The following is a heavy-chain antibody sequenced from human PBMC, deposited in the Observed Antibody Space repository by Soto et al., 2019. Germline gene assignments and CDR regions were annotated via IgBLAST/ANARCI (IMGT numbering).Heavy chain of an antibody. V-gene: IGHV3-53*02. CDR1: GFTISSNY. J-gene: IGHJ6*02. CDR3: ARDAYMGV. CDR2: IYNDGST. Sequence: EVQLVETGGGLIQPGGSLRLSCAASGFTISSNYMNWVRQAPGKGLDWVSIIYNDGSTYYADSVKGRFTISRDNSKNTLYLQMNSRRVEDTAVYYCARDAYMGVWGQGTTVTVSS.